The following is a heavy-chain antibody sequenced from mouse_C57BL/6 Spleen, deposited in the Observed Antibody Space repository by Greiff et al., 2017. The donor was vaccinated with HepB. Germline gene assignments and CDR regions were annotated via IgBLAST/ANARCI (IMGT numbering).Heavy chain of an antibody. CDR3: ARALYYGSRGTDWYFDV. CDR1: GYTFTDYY. Sequence: VQLQQSGAELVRPGASVKLSCKASGYTFTDYYINWVKQRPGQGLEWIARIYPGSGNTYYNEKFKGKATLTAEKSSSTAYIQLSSLTSEDSAVYFCARALYYGSRGTDWYFDVWGTGTTVTVSS. J-gene: IGHJ1*03. V-gene: IGHV1-76*01. CDR2: IYPGSGNT. D-gene: IGHD1-1*01.